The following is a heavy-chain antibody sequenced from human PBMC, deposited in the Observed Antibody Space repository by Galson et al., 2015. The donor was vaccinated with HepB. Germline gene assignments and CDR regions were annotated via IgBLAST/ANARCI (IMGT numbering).Heavy chain of an antibody. CDR2: IYSGGTT. CDR1: GFTVSSNY. J-gene: IGHJ4*02. V-gene: IGHV3-53*01. Sequence: SLRLSCAASGFTVSSNYMSWVRQAPGKGLEWVSVIYSGGTTYYADSVKGRFTISRDNSKNTLYLQMNSLRAEDTAVYYCARDRGYYYFDYWGQGTLVTVSS. D-gene: IGHD1-26*01. CDR3: ARDRGYYYFDY.